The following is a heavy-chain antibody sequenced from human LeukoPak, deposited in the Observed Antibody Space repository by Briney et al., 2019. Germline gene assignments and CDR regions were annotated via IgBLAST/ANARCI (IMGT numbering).Heavy chain of an antibody. J-gene: IGHJ5*02. Sequence: SETLSLTCTVSGGSISGYYWSWIRQPPGKGLEWLAYIYYSGSTNYNPSLKSRVTISVDTSKNQFSLKLSSVTAADTAVYYCARTGTLVAPDNWFDPWGQGTLVTVSS. CDR2: IYYSGST. CDR1: GGSISGYY. D-gene: IGHD1-1*01. V-gene: IGHV4-59*01. CDR3: ARTGTLVAPDNWFDP.